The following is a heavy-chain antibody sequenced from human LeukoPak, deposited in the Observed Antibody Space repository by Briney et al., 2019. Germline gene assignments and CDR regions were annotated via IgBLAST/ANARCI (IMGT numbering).Heavy chain of an antibody. CDR3: GRAGYAHGLDV. CDR1: GFTRSDHY. V-gene: IGHV3-72*01. CDR2: SANKGNSYTT. Sequence: GGSLRHSCVASGFTRSDHYMNWVRQAPGKGLEWVGLSANKGNSYTTEYAASVKGRFTISRDESKNAVYLQMNSLKTEDAAGYYCGRAGYAHGLDVWGQGTTVTVSS. D-gene: IGHD5-12*01. J-gene: IGHJ6*02.